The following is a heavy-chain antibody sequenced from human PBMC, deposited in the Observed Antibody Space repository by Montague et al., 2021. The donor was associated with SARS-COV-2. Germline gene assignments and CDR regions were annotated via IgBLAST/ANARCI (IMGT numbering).Heavy chain of an antibody. CDR2: ISSSVSTI. CDR3: ASEQYCSGGSCFYDAFDI. J-gene: IGHJ3*02. Sequence: SLRLSCAASGFTFSSYEMNLVRQAPGKGLEWVSYISSSVSTIYXXXSXXXRFXISRDNAKNSLYLQMNSLRAEDTAVYYCASEQYCSGGSCFYDAFDIWGQGTMVTVSS. D-gene: IGHD2-15*01. V-gene: IGHV3-48*03. CDR1: GFTFSSYE.